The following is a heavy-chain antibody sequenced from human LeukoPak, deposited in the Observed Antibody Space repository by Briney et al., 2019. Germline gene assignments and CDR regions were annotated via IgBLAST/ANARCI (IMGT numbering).Heavy chain of an antibody. CDR3: ATVTTHLAARPYGAAAGRGDWFDP. Sequence: ASVKVSCKVSGYTLTELSMHWVRQAPGKGLEWMGGFDPEDGEAIYAQKLQGRVTMTEDTSTDTAYMELSSLRSEDTAVYYCATVTTHLAARPYGAAAGRGDWFDPWGQGTLVTVSS. V-gene: IGHV1-24*01. CDR2: FDPEDGEA. J-gene: IGHJ5*02. D-gene: IGHD6-13*01. CDR1: GYTLTELS.